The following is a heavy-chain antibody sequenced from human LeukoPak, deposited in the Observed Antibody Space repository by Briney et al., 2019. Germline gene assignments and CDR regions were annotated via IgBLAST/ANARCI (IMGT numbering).Heavy chain of an antibody. Sequence: HPGGSLRLSCAASGFTFSSYAMSWVRQAPGEGLEWVSAISGSGGSTYYADSVKGRFTISRDNSKNTLYLQMNSLRAEDTAVYYCANGDSSGYPSHFDYWGQGTLVTVSS. CDR3: ANGDSSGYPSHFDY. CDR1: GFTFSSYA. D-gene: IGHD3-22*01. J-gene: IGHJ4*02. V-gene: IGHV3-23*01. CDR2: ISGSGGST.